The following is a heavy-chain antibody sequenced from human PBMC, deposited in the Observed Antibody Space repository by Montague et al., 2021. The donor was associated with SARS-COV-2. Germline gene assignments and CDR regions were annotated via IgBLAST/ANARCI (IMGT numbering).Heavy chain of an antibody. CDR1: GGSISSDY. CDR3: AWADRWNWVGP. V-gene: IGHV4-59*01. CDR2: IYYRGTT. J-gene: IGHJ5*02. Sequence: SETRSLTCSVSGGSISSDYWSWIRQSPGKGLEWIGYIYYRGTTNYNPSLKRRGTFSVDAAKNQFSLKLISVSAADTAVYFCAWADRWNWVGPWGQGVLVTVSS. D-gene: IGHD5-24*01.